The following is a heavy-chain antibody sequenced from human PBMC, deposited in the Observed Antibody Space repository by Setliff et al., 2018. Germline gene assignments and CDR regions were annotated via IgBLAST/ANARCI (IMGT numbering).Heavy chain of an antibody. CDR3: ARDRREAFDI. J-gene: IGHJ3*02. CDR2: ISAYSDDT. CDR1: SHTFITFG. V-gene: IGHV1-18*01. Sequence: ASVKVSCKASSHTFITFGISWVRQAPGQGLEWMGWISAYSDDTKYAEKFQGRVTMTMDTSTGTAYMELRSLRSDDTAVYYCARDRREAFDIWGQGTMVTVSS.